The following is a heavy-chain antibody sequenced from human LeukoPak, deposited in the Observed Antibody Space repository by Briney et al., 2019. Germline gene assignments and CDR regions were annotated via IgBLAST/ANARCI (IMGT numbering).Heavy chain of an antibody. CDR3: ARGRGSSWLYYFDY. J-gene: IGHJ4*02. CDR1: GGSFSGYY. D-gene: IGHD6-13*01. CDR2: INHSGST. Sequence: SETLSLTCAVYGGSFSGYYWSWIRHPPGKGLEWIGEINHSGSTNYNPSLKSRVTISVDTSKNQFSLKLSSVTAADTAVYYCARGRGSSWLYYFDYWGQGTLVTVSS. V-gene: IGHV4-34*01.